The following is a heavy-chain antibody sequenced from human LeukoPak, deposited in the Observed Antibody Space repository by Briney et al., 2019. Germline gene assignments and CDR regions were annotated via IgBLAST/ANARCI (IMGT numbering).Heavy chain of an antibody. CDR2: IVSDGYKA. V-gene: IGHV3-23*01. J-gene: IGHJ5*02. CDR1: GFTFSSYA. D-gene: IGHD2/OR15-2a*01. CDR3: AKEIVFLFGHP. Sequence: GGSLRLSCAASGFTFSSYAMSWVRQAPGKGLEWVATIVSDGYKAYNADSVKGRFAIYRHNSQNTVPLKIDSLRAEDTATYYFAKEIVFLFGHPWGRGALVTVSS.